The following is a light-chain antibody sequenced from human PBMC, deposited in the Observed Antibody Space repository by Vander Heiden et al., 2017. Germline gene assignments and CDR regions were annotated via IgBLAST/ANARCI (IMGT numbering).Light chain of an antibody. CDR3: QQSYSTLST. J-gene: IGKJ3*01. CDR1: QSISSY. Sequence: DLHMTQSPSSLSASVGDRVTITCRASQSISSYLNWYQQKPGKAPKLLIYAASSLQSGVPSRFSGSGSGTDFTLTISSLQPEDFATYYCQQSYSTLSTFGPGTKVDIK. CDR2: AAS. V-gene: IGKV1-39*01.